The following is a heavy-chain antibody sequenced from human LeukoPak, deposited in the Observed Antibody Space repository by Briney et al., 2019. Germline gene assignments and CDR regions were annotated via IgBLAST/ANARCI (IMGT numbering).Heavy chain of an antibody. Sequence: GASVKVSCKASGYTFTGYYMHWVLQAPGQGLEWMGWINPNSGGTNYAQKFQGRVTMTRDTSISTAYMELSRLRSDDTAVYYCAKIWLLGGPDAFDIWGQGTMVTVSS. CDR1: GYTFTGYY. J-gene: IGHJ3*02. CDR3: AKIWLLGGPDAFDI. V-gene: IGHV1-2*02. D-gene: IGHD3-9*01. CDR2: INPNSGGT.